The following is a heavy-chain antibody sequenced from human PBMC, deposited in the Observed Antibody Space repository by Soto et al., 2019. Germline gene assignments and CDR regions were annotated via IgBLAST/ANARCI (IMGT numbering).Heavy chain of an antibody. CDR2: MNPSSGYT. J-gene: IGHJ4*02. V-gene: IGHV1-8*01. Sequence: ASVKVSCKASGYTFTNYDINWVRQATGQGLEWLGWMNPSSGYTGYAQKFQGRVTMTGDTSISTAYMELSSLTSADTAVYYCARFVRHQLPTIDYWGQGALVTVSS. CDR3: ARFVRHQLPTIDY. D-gene: IGHD1-26*01. CDR1: GYTFTNYD.